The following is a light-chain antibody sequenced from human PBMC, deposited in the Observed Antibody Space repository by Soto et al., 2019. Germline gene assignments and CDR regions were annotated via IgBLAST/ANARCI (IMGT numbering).Light chain of an antibody. CDR1: QSISRY. CDR2: AAS. Sequence: DIQITQSPSSLSASVGDRITITCRASQSISRYLNWYQHKPGKAPKLLINAASSLESGVPSRFSGSGSGTEFTLTITSLQPDDFATYYCQQYNSYPWTFGQGTKVDIK. V-gene: IGKV1-5*01. CDR3: QQYNSYPWT. J-gene: IGKJ1*01.